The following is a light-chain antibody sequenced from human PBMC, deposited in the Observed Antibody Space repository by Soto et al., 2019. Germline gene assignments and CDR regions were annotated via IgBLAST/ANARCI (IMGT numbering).Light chain of an antibody. Sequence: QSVLTQPPSVSGAPGQRVTISCTGCSSNIGAGYPVHWYQQLPGTAPKLLVAGNRPSGVPDRFSVSKSGASASLAITGLQAEDEADYYCQSYDSSLSRRWVFGGGTQLTVL. CDR1: SSNIGAGYP. CDR2: G. V-gene: IGLV1-40*01. CDR3: QSYDSSLSRRWV. J-gene: IGLJ3*02.